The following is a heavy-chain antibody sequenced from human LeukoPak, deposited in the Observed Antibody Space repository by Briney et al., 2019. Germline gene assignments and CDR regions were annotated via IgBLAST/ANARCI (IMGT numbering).Heavy chain of an antibody. CDR3: AKSRSSSWYDSYFDY. CDR1: GFTFSSYA. D-gene: IGHD6-13*01. J-gene: IGHJ4*02. CDR2: ISGSGGST. Sequence: TGGSLRLSCAASGFTFSSYAMSWVRQAPGKGLEWVSAISGSGGSTYYADSVKGRFTISRDNSKNTLYLQMNSLRAEDTAVYYCAKSRSSSWYDSYFDYWGQGTLVTVSS. V-gene: IGHV3-23*01.